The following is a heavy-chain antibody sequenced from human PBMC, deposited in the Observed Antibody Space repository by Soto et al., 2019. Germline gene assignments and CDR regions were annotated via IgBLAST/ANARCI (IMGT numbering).Heavy chain of an antibody. CDR1: GGSISSGGYY. J-gene: IGHJ6*02. CDR3: ARARVVASRYYYGMDV. V-gene: IGHV4-31*03. Sequence: SETLSLTCTVSGGSISSGGYYWSWIRQHPGKGLEWIGYIYYSGSTYYNPSLKSRVTISVDMSKNQFSLKLSSVTAADTAVYYCARARVVASRYYYGMDVWGQGTTVTVSS. CDR2: IYYSGST. D-gene: IGHD2-15*01.